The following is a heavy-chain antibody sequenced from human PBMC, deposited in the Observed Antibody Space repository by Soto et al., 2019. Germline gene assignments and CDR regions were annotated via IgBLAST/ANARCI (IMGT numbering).Heavy chain of an antibody. V-gene: IGHV5-10-1*01. CDR2: IDPSDSYT. CDR1: GYSFTSYW. CDR3: ASVGDYDFWSGPPDAFDI. D-gene: IGHD3-3*01. J-gene: IGHJ3*02. Sequence: GESLKISCKGSGYSFTSYWISWVRQMPGKGLEWMGRIDPSDSYTNYSPSFQGHVTISADKSISTAYLQWSSLKASDTAMYYCASVGDYDFWSGPPDAFDIWGQGTMVTVSS.